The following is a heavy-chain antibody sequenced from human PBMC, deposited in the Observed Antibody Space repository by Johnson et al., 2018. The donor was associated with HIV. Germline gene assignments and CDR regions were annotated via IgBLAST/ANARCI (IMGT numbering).Heavy chain of an antibody. Sequence: QVQLLEPGGGVVQPGRSLRLSCAASGFTFNDYGMHWVRQAPGKGLEWVAVIPSDGTNEYYADAVKGRSTISRDNSKNTLYLQMNSLRAEDTAVYYCARGRITLFVVDLRVGSFDMWGQGTAVTVSS. CDR2: IPSDGTNE. CDR3: ARGRITLFVVDLRVGSFDM. CDR1: GFTFNDYG. D-gene: IGHD2-15*01. J-gene: IGHJ3*02. V-gene: IGHV3-30-3*01.